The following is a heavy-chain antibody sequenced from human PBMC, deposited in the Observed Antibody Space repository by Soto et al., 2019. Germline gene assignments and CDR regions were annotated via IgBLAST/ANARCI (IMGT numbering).Heavy chain of an antibody. CDR3: AEGGWLDY. J-gene: IGHJ4*02. CDR1: GFTFSTYI. Sequence: VQMLEFGGGLVQPGGSLTLSCAASGFTFSTYIMTWVRQAPGKGLERVSAITSSVDSTSYADSVKGRCSISRDNSENTLYLQVSSLRAGDTAVYYCAEGGWLDYFGQGTQVTVSP. D-gene: IGHD3-9*01. V-gene: IGHV3-23*01. CDR2: ITSSVDST.